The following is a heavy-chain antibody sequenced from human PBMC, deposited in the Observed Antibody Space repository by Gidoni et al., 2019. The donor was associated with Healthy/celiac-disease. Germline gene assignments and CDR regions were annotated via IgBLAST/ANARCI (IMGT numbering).Heavy chain of an antibody. CDR3: ARDGSGSYYGMDV. CDR2: IGTAGDP. D-gene: IGHD3-10*01. Sequence: EVQLVESGGGLVQPGGSLRLSCAASGFTFSSYDMHWVRQATGKGLEWVSAIGTAGDPYYPGSVKGRFTISRENAKNSLYLQMNSLRAGDSAVYYCARDGSGSYYGMDVWGQGTTVTVSS. V-gene: IGHV3-13*05. CDR1: GFTFSSYD. J-gene: IGHJ6*02.